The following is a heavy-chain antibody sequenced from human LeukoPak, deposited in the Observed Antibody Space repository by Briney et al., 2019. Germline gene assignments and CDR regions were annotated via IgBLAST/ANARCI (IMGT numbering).Heavy chain of an antibody. D-gene: IGHD4/OR15-4a*01. J-gene: IGHJ3*02. CDR1: GFTVSSNY. Sequence: GGSLRLSCAASGFTVSSNYMSWVRQAPGKGLEWVSVIYSGGSTYYADSVKGRFTISRDNSKDTLYLQMNSLRAEDTAVYYCARPYGVSDAFDIWGQGTMVTVSS. CDR2: IYSGGST. CDR3: ARPYGVSDAFDI. V-gene: IGHV3-66*02.